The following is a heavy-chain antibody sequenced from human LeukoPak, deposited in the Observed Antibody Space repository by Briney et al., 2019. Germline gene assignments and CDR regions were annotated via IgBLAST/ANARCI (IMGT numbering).Heavy chain of an antibody. CDR1: GGSISYYY. CDR2: IYYSGRT. CDR3: ARAAYCSSTNCYGFDY. V-gene: IGHV4-59*12. J-gene: IGHJ4*02. D-gene: IGHD2-2*01. Sequence: SETLSLTCTVSGGSISYYYWSWIRQPPGKGLEWIGYIYYSGRTIYNPSLKSRVTFSVDTSKKQFSLKLTSVTAADTAVYYCARAAYCSSTNCYGFDYWGQGTLVTVSS.